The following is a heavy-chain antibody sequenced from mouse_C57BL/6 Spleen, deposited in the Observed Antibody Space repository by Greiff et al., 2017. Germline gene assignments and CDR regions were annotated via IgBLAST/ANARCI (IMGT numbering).Heavy chain of an antibody. CDR3: TIDSSGILFAY. Sequence: VQLQESGAELVRPGASVTLSCKASGYTFTDYEMHWVKQTPVHGLEWIGAIDPETGGTAYNQKFKGKAILTADKSSSTAYMELRSLTSEDSAVYYCTIDSSGILFAYWGQGTLVTVSA. CDR2: IDPETGGT. D-gene: IGHD3-2*02. CDR1: GYTFTDYE. J-gene: IGHJ3*01. V-gene: IGHV1-15*01.